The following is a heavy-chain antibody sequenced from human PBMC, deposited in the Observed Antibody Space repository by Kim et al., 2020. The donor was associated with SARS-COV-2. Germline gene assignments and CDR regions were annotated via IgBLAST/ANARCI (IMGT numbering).Heavy chain of an antibody. CDR2: ISFSSSSI. CDR1: GFTFSTYS. Sequence: GGSLRLSCAASGFTFSTYSINWVRQAPGKGLEWVSYISFSSSSIYYADSVKGRFTISRDNAKNSVYLQMNSLTAEDMAVYYCARGETGDDCDYLGQGT. J-gene: IGHJ4*02. D-gene: IGHD3-10*01. V-gene: IGHV3-48*04. CDR3: ARGETGDDCDY.